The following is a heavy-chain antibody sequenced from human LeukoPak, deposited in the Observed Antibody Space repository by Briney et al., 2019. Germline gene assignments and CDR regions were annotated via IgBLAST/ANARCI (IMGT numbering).Heavy chain of an antibody. CDR2: IKQDGSET. CDR1: GFTFISYW. J-gene: IGHJ5*02. Sequence: PGGSLRLSCAASGFTFISYWMSWVRQAPGKGLEWVANIKQDGSETYYVDSVKGRFTISRDNAKNSLYLRMNSLRVEDTAVYYCASGGSWYMSWGQGTLVTVSS. V-gene: IGHV3-7*01. D-gene: IGHD6-13*01. CDR3: ASGGSWYMS.